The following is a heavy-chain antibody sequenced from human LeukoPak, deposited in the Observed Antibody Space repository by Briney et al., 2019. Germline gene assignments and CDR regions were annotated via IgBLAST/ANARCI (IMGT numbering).Heavy chain of an antibody. CDR1: GFAVNTKF. J-gene: IGHJ4*02. Sequence: PGGSLRLSCAASGFAVNTKFMHWVRQAPGKGLEWISVIYSGGLTYYADSVEGRFTISRDNSKNTLYLYMNSLRAEDTAVYYCARDEVTSGGGLESWGQGALVIVPS. V-gene: IGHV3-53*01. D-gene: IGHD3-16*01. CDR2: IYSGGLT. CDR3: ARDEVTSGGGLES.